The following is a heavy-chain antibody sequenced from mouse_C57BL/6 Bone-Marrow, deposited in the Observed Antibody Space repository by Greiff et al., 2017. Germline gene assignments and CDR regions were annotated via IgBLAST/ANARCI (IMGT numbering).Heavy chain of an antibody. V-gene: IGHV1-55*01. Sequence: LQLLQPGAELVKPGASVKMSCKASGYTFTSYWITWVKQRPGQGLEWIGDIYPGSGSTNYNEKFKSKATLTVDTSSSTAYMQLSSLTSEDSAVYYCASDDYDLPDVWGTGTTVTVSS. D-gene: IGHD2-4*01. J-gene: IGHJ1*03. CDR3: ASDDYDLPDV. CDR2: IYPGSGST. CDR1: GYTFTSYW.